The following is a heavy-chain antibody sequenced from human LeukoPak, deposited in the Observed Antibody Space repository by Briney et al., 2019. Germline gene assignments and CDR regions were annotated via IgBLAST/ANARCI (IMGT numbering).Heavy chain of an antibody. Sequence: ASVKVSCKASGYTFTSYGISWVRQAPGQGLEWMGWISAYNGNTNYAQKLQGRVTMTTDTSTSTAYMELRSLRSDDTAVYYCARVISGWYYYYYGMDVWGQGTTVTVSS. D-gene: IGHD6-19*01. CDR3: ARVISGWYYYYYGMDV. CDR2: ISAYNGNT. V-gene: IGHV1-18*01. J-gene: IGHJ6*02. CDR1: GYTFTSYG.